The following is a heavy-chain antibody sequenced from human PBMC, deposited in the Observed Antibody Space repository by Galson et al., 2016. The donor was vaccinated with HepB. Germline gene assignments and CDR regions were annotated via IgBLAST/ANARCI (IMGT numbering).Heavy chain of an antibody. D-gene: IGHD1-26*01. V-gene: IGHV3-30*18. Sequence: SLRLSCAASGFTFKTYALSWVRQAPGKRLEWVAVISYAGSNKYYADSVKGRFTISRDNSKNTLFLQMNSLRAEDTAVYYCAKEPAPVGSYGVYDYYGMDVWGQGTTVTVAS. J-gene: IGHJ6*02. CDR1: GFTFKTYA. CDR2: ISYAGSNK. CDR3: AKEPAPVGSYGVYDYYGMDV.